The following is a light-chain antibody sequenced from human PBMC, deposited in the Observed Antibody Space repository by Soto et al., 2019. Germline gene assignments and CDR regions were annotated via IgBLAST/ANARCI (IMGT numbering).Light chain of an antibody. CDR1: QSVSNNY. CDR2: GAS. CDR3: QQYGSSGT. Sequence: EIVLTQSPGTLSLFPGGRATLSCRASQSVSNNYLAWYQQKPGQAPRLLIYGASNRATGIPDRFSGSGSGTDFTLTISRLEPEDFAVYYCQQYGSSGTFGQGTKVDIK. V-gene: IGKV3-20*01. J-gene: IGKJ1*01.